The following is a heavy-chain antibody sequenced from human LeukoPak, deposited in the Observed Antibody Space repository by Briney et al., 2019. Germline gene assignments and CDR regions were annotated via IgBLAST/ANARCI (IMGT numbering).Heavy chain of an antibody. CDR3: AKRGVVIRVILVGFHREAYYFDS. CDR2: IAGGGNTT. Sequence: GGSLTLSCVTSGFNFSIYYMNWIRQAPGKGLEWVSFIAGGGNTTSYAESEKGRFTISRDNTQGTLFLQMNSLRAEDTAVYFCAKRGVVIRVILVGFHREAYYFDSWGQGALVIVSS. CDR1: GFNFSIYY. V-gene: IGHV3-11*01. D-gene: IGHD2-21*01. J-gene: IGHJ4*02.